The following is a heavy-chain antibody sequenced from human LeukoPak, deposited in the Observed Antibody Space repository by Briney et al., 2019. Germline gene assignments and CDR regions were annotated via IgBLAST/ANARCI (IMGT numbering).Heavy chain of an antibody. D-gene: IGHD5-18*01. J-gene: IGHJ4*02. V-gene: IGHV4-39*01. CDR2: INYSGTI. CDR3: ARHPGYSSGWWYFDF. CDR1: GGSINSNNHY. Sequence: KPSETLSLTCNVSGGSINSNNHYWGWIRQPPGKGLEWLGSINYSGTIFYSPSLNSRVTISVDTSGNQFSLKLTSATAADTAVYYSARHPGYSSGWWYFDFWGQGTLVTVSS.